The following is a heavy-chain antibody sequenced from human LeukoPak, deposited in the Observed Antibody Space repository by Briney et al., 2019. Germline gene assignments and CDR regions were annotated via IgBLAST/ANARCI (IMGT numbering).Heavy chain of an antibody. CDR3: ASGASSWYYFDY. V-gene: IGHV4-59*01. CDR2: IYYSGST. Sequence: SETLSLTCTVSGGSISSYYWSWIRQPPGKGLEWIGYIYYSGSTNYNPSLKSRVTISVDTSKNQFSLELSSVTAADTAVYYCASGASSWYYFDYWGQGTLVTVSS. J-gene: IGHJ4*02. CDR1: GGSISSYY. D-gene: IGHD6-13*01.